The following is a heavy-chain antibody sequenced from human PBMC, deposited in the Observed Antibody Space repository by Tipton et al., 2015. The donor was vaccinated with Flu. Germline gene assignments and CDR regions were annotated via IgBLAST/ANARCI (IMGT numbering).Heavy chain of an antibody. D-gene: IGHD3-22*01. CDR3: ARDRRNYDSSAYYFDY. J-gene: IGHJ4*02. Sequence: SLRLSCVTSGFTFRNYWMNWVRQAPGKGLEWVANIKPDGSEKHYVESVRGRFTISRDNAKNSLYLQMNSLRAEDTAVYYCARDRRNYDSSAYYFDYWGQGTLVTVSS. CDR1: GFTFRNYW. V-gene: IGHV3-7*01. CDR2: IKPDGSEK.